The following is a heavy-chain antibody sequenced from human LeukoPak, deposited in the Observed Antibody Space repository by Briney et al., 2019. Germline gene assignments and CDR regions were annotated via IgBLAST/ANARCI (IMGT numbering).Heavy chain of an antibody. J-gene: IGHJ4*02. CDR1: GLTFSSYA. V-gene: IGHV3-48*01. D-gene: IGHD1-26*01. Sequence: GGSLRLSCAASGLTFSSYAMSWVRQAPGKGLEWVSYISSSSSTIYYADSVKGRFTISRDNAKNSLYLQMNSLRAEDTAVYYCAREGADLFDYWGQGTLVTVSS. CDR2: ISSSSSTI. CDR3: AREGADLFDY.